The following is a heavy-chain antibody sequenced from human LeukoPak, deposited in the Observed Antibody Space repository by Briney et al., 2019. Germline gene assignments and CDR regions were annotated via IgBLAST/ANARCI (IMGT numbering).Heavy chain of an antibody. J-gene: IGHJ5*02. CDR2: ISDGGAAT. V-gene: IGHV3-23*01. Sequence: GGSLRLSCAASRFTFSKYAMTCVRQAPVKGLEWVSTISDGGAATYYADSVKGRFTISRHNSKHTLSLQINIPRAEDTAVYYCAKALHVLLPSTSRLFDPWAQGTLVTVSS. CDR3: AKALHVLLPSTSRLFDP. CDR1: RFTFSKYA. D-gene: IGHD5/OR15-5a*01.